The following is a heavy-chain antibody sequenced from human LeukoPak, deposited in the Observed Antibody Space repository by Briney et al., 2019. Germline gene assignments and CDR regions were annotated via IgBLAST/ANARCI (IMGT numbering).Heavy chain of an antibody. CDR1: GGSISSYY. V-gene: IGHV4-59*01. D-gene: IGHD2-8*01. J-gene: IGHJ4*02. CDR3: ARVMGQNSPDFDY. CDR2: IYYSGST. Sequence: NPSETLSLTCTVPGGSISSYYWSWIRQPPGKGLEWIGYIYYSGSTNYNPSLKSRVTISVDTSKNQFSLKLSSVTAADTAVYYCARVMGQNSPDFDYWGQGTLVTVSS.